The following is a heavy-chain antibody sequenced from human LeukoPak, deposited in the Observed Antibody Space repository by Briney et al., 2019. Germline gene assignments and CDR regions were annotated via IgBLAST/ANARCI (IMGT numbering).Heavy chain of an antibody. D-gene: IGHD6-19*01. Sequence: PGGSLRLSCAASGFTFTSYSMNWVRQAPGKGLEWVSTISGGGGSTYYADSVKGRFTISRDNSKNTLYLQVNSLRAEDTAVYYCAKDRRIAVAGTVGEFDPWGQGTLVTVSS. J-gene: IGHJ5*02. V-gene: IGHV3-23*01. CDR2: ISGGGGST. CDR3: AKDRRIAVAGTVGEFDP. CDR1: GFTFTSYS.